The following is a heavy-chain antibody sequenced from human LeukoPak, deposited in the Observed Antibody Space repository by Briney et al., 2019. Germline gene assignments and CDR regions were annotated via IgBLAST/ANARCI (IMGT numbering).Heavy chain of an antibody. CDR3: ARDLSGGGCDI. CDR2: ISYDGNNK. J-gene: IGHJ3*02. Sequence: PRGSLRVSCAAPGFTFSSYAMHWVRQAPGKGLEWVTVISYDGNNKYFADSVKGRFTVSRDNSKNTLYLQMNSLRAEDTAVYYCARDLSGGGCDIWGQGTMVTVSS. V-gene: IGHV3-30-3*01. CDR1: GFTFSSYA. D-gene: IGHD2-21*01.